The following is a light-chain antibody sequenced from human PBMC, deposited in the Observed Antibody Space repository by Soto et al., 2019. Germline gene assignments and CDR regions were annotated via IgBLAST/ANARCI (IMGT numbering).Light chain of an antibody. V-gene: IGKV3-11*01. J-gene: IGKJ5*01. CDR3: NQRYMWPIT. CDR2: DAS. CDR1: QDVRSL. Sequence: EIVLTQSPATLSLSAGERASLSCRASQDVRSLIAWFQQKPGQAPRLLIYDASNRATGIPARFSGSGSGTDFVLTISSLEPEDFAVYYGNQRYMWPITFGQGTRLEIK.